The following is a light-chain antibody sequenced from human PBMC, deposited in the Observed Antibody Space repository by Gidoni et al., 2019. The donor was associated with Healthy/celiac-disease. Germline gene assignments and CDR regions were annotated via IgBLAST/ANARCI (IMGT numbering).Light chain of an antibody. CDR2: SNN. CDR3: AAWVDSLNGGGV. J-gene: IGLJ1*01. Sequence: QSVLTQPPSASGTPGQRVTISCSGSSSNIGSNTVNWYQQLPGTAPKLLIYSNNQRPSGVPDRFSGSKSGTSASLAISGLQSEDEADYYCAAWVDSLNGGGVFGTGTKVTVL. V-gene: IGLV1-44*01. CDR1: SSNIGSNT.